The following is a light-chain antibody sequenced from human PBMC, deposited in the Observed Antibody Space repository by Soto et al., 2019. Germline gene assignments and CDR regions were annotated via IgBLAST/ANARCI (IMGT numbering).Light chain of an antibody. CDR1: RSVSTW. CDR2: EAS. CDR3: QQYNNLWT. J-gene: IGKJ1*01. V-gene: IGKV1-5*03. Sequence: DIQMTQSPPTLSASVGDRVTLTCRASRSVSTWLAWYQQKPGKAPKLLIYEASRLDSGVPSRFSGSGSGTDFTLTINSLQPDDFATYYCQQYNNLWTFGQGTKVEI.